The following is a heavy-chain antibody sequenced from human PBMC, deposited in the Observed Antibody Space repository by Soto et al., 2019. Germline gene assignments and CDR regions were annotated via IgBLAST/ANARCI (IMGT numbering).Heavy chain of an antibody. D-gene: IGHD6-19*01. J-gene: IGHJ4*02. CDR3: ARPARSSGWIFDY. Sequence: SETLSLTCAVSGGSISSSNWWSWVRQPPGKGLEWIGEIYHSGSTNYNPSLKSRVTISVDKSKNQFSLKLSSVTAADTAVYYCARPARSSGWIFDYWGQGTLVTVSS. CDR2: IYHSGST. CDR1: GGSISSSNW. V-gene: IGHV4-4*02.